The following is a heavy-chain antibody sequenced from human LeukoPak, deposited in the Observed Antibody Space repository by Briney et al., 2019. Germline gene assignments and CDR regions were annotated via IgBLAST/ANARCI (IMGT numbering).Heavy chain of an antibody. D-gene: IGHD1-26*01. CDR3: ARANSGSYYSDFDY. CDR1: GFTFSSYS. J-gene: IGHJ4*02. V-gene: IGHV3-48*01. CDR2: ISSSSSTI. Sequence: GGSLRLSCAASGFTFSSYSMNWVRQAPGKGLEGVSYISSSSSTIFYADSVKGRFTISRDIAKNSVYLQMNSLRADDSAVYYCARANSGSYYSDFDYWGQGTLVTVSS.